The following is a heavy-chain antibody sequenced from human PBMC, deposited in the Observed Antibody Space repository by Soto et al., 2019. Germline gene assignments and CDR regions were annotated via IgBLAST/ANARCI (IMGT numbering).Heavy chain of an antibody. CDR1: GFIFSSFG. CDR2: IWYDGSNT. Sequence: PGESLKISCAASGFIFSSFGMHWVRQAPGKGLEWVAHIWYDGSNTYYADSVKGRFTISRDNSRNTVYLQMNSLRAEDTAVYHCVRDLLGSGGHFDYWGQGTPVTV. V-gene: IGHV3-33*01. CDR3: VRDLLGSGGHFDY. D-gene: IGHD7-27*01. J-gene: IGHJ4*02.